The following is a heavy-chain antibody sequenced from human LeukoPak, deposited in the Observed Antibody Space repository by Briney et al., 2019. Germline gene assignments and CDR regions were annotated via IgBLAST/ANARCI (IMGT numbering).Heavy chain of an antibody. Sequence: GGSLRLSCAASGFTFSSYEMNWVRQAPGKGLEWVSYISSGGSTIYYTDSVKGRVTISRDNAKNSLYLQMNSLRAEDTAVYYCARALIVGATKGFDFWGQGTLVTVSS. J-gene: IGHJ4*02. CDR2: ISSGGSTI. V-gene: IGHV3-48*03. CDR3: ARALIVGATKGFDF. D-gene: IGHD1-26*01. CDR1: GFTFSSYE.